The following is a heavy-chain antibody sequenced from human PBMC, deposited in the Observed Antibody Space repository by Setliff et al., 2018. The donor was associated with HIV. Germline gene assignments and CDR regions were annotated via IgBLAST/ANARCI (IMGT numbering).Heavy chain of an antibody. V-gene: IGHV4-39*07. CDR3: ARGARLLAGYSDRWDYYYMAV. J-gene: IGHJ6*03. CDR2: INHSGST. D-gene: IGHD6-13*01. CDR1: GGSISSRNHY. Sequence: PSETLSLTCTVSGGSISSRNHYWGWIRQPPGKGLEWIGEINHSGSTHYNPSLKSRFTISVDTSKNQFSLKVNSVTAADTAVYYCARGARLLAGYSDRWDYYYMAVWGKGTTVTSP.